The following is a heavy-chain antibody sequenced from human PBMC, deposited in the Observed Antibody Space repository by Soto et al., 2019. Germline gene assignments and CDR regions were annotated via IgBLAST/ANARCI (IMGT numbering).Heavy chain of an antibody. CDR1: GFTFTNYW. CDR3: AEDLGVFWSGYPEGGFDY. D-gene: IGHD3-3*01. J-gene: IGHJ4*02. V-gene: IGHV3-7*01. Sequence: EAQLVESGGGLVQPGGSLRLSCAASGFTFTNYWMSWVRQAPGKGLEWVANIKQDGSEKYYADSAKGRFIISRDNAQTPLYLPMDRPKTEATAVHYLAEDLGVFWSGYPEGGFDYWGQGTPVTVSS. CDR2: IKQDGSEK.